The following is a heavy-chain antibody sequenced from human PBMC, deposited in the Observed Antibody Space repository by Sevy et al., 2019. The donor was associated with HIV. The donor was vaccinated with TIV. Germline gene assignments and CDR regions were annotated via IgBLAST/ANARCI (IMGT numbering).Heavy chain of an antibody. CDR2: IYPGDSDT. D-gene: IGHD3-10*01. CDR1: GYSFTSYW. Sequence: GESLKISCKGSGYSFTSYWIGWVRQMPGKGLEWMGIIYPGDSDTRYSPSFQGQVTISADKSISTAYLQWSSLKASDTAMYYCVSRVLGSYYNGDAFDIWGQGTMVTVSS. J-gene: IGHJ3*02. CDR3: VSRVLGSYYNGDAFDI. V-gene: IGHV5-51*01.